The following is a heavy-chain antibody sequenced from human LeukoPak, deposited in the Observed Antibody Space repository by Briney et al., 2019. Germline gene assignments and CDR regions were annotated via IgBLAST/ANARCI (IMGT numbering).Heavy chain of an antibody. CDR3: ARHYSSSWFFGY. D-gene: IGHD6-13*01. J-gene: IGHJ4*02. V-gene: IGHV4-34*01. CDR1: GGSFSGYY. Sequence: SETLSLTCAVYGGSFSGYYWIWIRQPPGTGLEWIGSIYHSGTTYYNPSLKSRVTISVDTSKNQFSLKLTSLTAADTDFYYCARHYSSSWFFGYWGQGTLVTVSS. CDR2: IYHSGTT.